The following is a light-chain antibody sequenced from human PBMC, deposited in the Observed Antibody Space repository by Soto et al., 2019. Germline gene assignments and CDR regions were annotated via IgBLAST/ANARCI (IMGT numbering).Light chain of an antibody. CDR1: SNDVGLYKY. CDR3: SSYASSTALI. CDR2: EVS. J-gene: IGLJ2*01. Sequence: QSALTQPASVSGSPGQSITISCTGTSNDVGLYKYVSWYQQHPGKAPKLIIYEVSSRPSGVSNRFSGSKSGNTASLTISGLQAEDEADYFCSSYASSTALIFGGGTKVTVL. V-gene: IGLV2-14*01.